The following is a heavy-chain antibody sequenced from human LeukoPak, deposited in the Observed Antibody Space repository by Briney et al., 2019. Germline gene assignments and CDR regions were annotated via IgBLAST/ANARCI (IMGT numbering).Heavy chain of an antibody. D-gene: IGHD3-16*01. Sequence: ASVKVSCKASGYTFTGYYMHWVRQAPGQGLEWMGWINPNSGGTNYAQKFQGRVTMTRDTSISTAYMELSRLRSDDTAVYYCARSDWGLVPIGDYWGQGTLVTVSS. CDR1: GYTFTGYY. V-gene: IGHV1-2*02. CDR3: ARSDWGLVPIGDY. CDR2: INPNSGGT. J-gene: IGHJ4*02.